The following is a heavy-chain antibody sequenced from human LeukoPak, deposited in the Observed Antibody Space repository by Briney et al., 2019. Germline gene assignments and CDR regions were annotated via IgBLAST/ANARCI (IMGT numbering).Heavy chain of an antibody. CDR1: GYTFTGYY. Sequence: ASVKVSCKASGYTFTGYYMHWVRQAPGQGLEWMGWINPNSGGTKYAQKFQGRVTMTRDTSISTAYMELSRLRSDDTAVYYCARQDDYYDSSGYSNDAFDIWGQGTMVTVSS. J-gene: IGHJ3*02. CDR3: ARQDDYYDSSGYSNDAFDI. CDR2: INPNSGGT. V-gene: IGHV1-2*02. D-gene: IGHD3-22*01.